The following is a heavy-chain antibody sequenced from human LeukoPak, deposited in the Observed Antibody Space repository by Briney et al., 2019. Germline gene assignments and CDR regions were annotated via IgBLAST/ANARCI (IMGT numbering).Heavy chain of an antibody. J-gene: IGHJ3*01. CDR1: GGSISGTYY. V-gene: IGHV4-59*08. CDR2: IHYTGTT. D-gene: IGHD3-16*01. Sequence: SETLSLTCTVSGGSISGTYYWSWIRQPPGQGLEWIGYIHYTGTTDSNPSLKSRVTISLDTSKNQFSLNLSSVTAADTAVYYCARRWVYDKRAFDAWGQGTMVTVSS. CDR3: ARRWVYDKRAFDA.